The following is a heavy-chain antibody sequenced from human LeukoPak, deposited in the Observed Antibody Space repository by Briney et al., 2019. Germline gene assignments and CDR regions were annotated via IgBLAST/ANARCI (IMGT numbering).Heavy chain of an antibody. CDR2: IYHSGST. Sequence: SETLSLTCTVSGGSISSSSYYWGWIRQPPGKGLEWIGSIYHSGSTYYNPSLKSRVTISVDTSKNQFSLKLSSVTAADTAVYYCAQFFMDVWGKGTTVTVSS. CDR3: AQFFMDV. CDR1: GGSISSSSYY. V-gene: IGHV4-39*07. D-gene: IGHD5-24*01. J-gene: IGHJ6*04.